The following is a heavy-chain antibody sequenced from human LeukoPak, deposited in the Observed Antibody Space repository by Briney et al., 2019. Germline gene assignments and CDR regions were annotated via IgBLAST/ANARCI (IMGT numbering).Heavy chain of an antibody. CDR1: GFTFSNYA. Sequence: GGSLRLSCAASGFTFSNYAMNWVRQAPGKGLEWVAVISYDGSNKYYANSVKGRFTISRDNSKNTLYLQMNSLRAEDTAVYYCAKDGCSGGSCSFVDYWGQGTLVTVSS. CDR3: AKDGCSGGSCSFVDY. J-gene: IGHJ4*02. V-gene: IGHV3-30*01. CDR2: ISYDGSNK. D-gene: IGHD2-15*01.